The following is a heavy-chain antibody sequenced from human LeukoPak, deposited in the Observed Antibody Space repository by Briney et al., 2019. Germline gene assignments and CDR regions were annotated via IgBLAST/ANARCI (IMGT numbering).Heavy chain of an antibody. V-gene: IGHV3-53*01. CDR2: IYSGGST. CDR1: GFTVSSNY. CDR3: ARGPHRDGYNY. D-gene: IGHD5-24*01. Sequence: GGSLRLSCAASGFTVSSNYTSWVRQAQGKGLEWVSVIYSGGSTYYADSVKGRFTISRDNSKNTLYLQMNSLRAEDTAVYYCARGPHRDGYNYWGQGTLVTVSS. J-gene: IGHJ4*02.